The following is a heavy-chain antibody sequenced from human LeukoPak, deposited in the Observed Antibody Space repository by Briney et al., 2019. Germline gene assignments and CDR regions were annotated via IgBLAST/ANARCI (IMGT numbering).Heavy chain of an antibody. CDR3: AKGGGYNGYYYYNYMDV. V-gene: IGHV3-23*01. Sequence: GGSLRLSCAAHGFTFSSYAMSWVRQAPGKGLEWVSAISGSGGGTYYADSVKGRFTISRDNPKNTLYLQMNSLRAEDTAVYYCAKGGGYNGYYYYNYMDVWGKGTTVTVSS. J-gene: IGHJ6*03. D-gene: IGHD5-24*01. CDR1: GFTFSSYA. CDR2: ISGSGGGT.